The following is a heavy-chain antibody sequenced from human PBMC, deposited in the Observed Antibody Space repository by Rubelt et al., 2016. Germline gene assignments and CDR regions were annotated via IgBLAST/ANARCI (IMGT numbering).Heavy chain of an antibody. D-gene: IGHD6-13*01. CDR1: GFTFSFHG. Sequence: QVQLVESGGGVVQPGGSLRLSCAASGFTFSFHGMHWVRQAPGKGLEWVAFIRFDGSNKYYADSVKGRFTISRDNSKNTLYWQMNSLRAEETAVYYWARDYSSRWTYCVDHWGQGTLVTVSS. CDR3: ARDYSSRWTYCVDH. CDR2: IRFDGSNK. V-gene: IGHV3-30*02. J-gene: IGHJ4*02.